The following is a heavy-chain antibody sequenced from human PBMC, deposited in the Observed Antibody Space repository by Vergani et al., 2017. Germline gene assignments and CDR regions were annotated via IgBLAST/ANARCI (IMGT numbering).Heavy chain of an antibody. CDR1: GGTFSSYP. CDR2: ILPIFGTA. Sequence: QVQLVQSGAEVKKPGSSVKVSCKASGGTFSSYPISWVRQAPGQGLEWMGGILPIFGTANHAQKFQGRVTITADESTSTAYMELSSLRSEDTAVYYCAGSPWGSDSSGYRDYWGQGTLVTVSS. V-gene: IGHV1-69*01. CDR3: AGSPWGSDSSGYRDY. J-gene: IGHJ4*02. D-gene: IGHD3-22*01.